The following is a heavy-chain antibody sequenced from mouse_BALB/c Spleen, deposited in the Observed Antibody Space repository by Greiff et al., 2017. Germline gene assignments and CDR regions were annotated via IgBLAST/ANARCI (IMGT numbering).Heavy chain of an antibody. J-gene: IGHJ1*01. CDR2: ISSGSSTI. CDR3: ARLDYGSSSYFDV. CDR1: GFTFSSFG. V-gene: IGHV5-17*02. D-gene: IGHD1-1*01. Sequence: EVQGVESGGGLVQPGGSRKLSCAASGFTFSSFGMHWVRQAPEKGLEWVAYISSGSSTIYYADTVKGRFTISRDNPKNTLFLQMTSLRSEDTAMYYCARLDYGSSSYFDVWGAGTTVTVSS.